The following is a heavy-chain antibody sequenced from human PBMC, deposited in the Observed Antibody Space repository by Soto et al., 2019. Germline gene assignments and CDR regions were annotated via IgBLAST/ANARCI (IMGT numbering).Heavy chain of an antibody. Sequence: GGSLILSCVASGFTFSSYSMVWVRQAPGKGLEWVSYIFATSTTIYYADSVKGRFTVSRDNAQNSLFLLMNSLRAEDTAVYYCARDKDWAFDYWGQGTLVTVSS. D-gene: IGHD3-9*01. CDR2: IFATSTTI. J-gene: IGHJ4*02. CDR3: ARDKDWAFDY. V-gene: IGHV3-48*04. CDR1: GFTFSSYS.